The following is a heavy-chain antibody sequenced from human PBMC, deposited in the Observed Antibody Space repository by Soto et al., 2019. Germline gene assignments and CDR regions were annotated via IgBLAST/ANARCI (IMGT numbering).Heavy chain of an antibody. CDR2: INPSGGST. D-gene: IGHD6-13*01. CDR3: ARSGQQLKHDY. Sequence: ASVKVSCKASGFTFTSYYINWVRQAPGQGLEWMGIINPSGGSTSYAQNFQGRVTMTRDTSTSTAYMELRSLRSDDTAVYYCARSGQQLKHDYWGQGTLVTVSS. CDR1: GFTFTSYY. V-gene: IGHV1-46*01. J-gene: IGHJ4*02.